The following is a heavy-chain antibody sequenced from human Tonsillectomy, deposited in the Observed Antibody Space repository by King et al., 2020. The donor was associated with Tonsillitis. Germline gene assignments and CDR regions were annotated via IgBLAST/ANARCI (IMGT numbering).Heavy chain of an antibody. J-gene: IGHJ3*02. CDR3: ARNYDSSVYFGAFDI. Sequence: QLQESGPGLVKPSETLSLTCTVSGGSISPYYWSWIRQPPGKGLEWIGYIYYSGSTSYSPSLKSRVTIFVDTSKNQFSLQLSSVTAADTAVYYCARNYDSSVYFGAFDIWGQGTTVTVSS. V-gene: IGHV4-59*01. CDR1: GGSISPYY. D-gene: IGHD3-22*01. CDR2: IYYSGST.